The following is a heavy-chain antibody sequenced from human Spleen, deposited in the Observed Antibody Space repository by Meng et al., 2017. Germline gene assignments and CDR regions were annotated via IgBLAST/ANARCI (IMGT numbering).Heavy chain of an antibody. J-gene: IGHJ4*02. D-gene: IGHD3-10*01. V-gene: IGHV3-53*01. CDR2: IYSGGST. CDR3: MDGGSGSWDY. CDR1: GFTVSSNY. Sequence: GESLKISCAASGFTVSSNYMSWVRQAPGKGLEWVSVIYSGGSTYYADSVKGRFTISRDNSKNTLYLQMKSLKTEDTAVYYCMDGGSGSWDYWGQGTLVTVSS.